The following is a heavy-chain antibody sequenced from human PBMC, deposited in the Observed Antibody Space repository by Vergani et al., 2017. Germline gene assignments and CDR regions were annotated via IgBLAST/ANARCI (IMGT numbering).Heavy chain of an antibody. CDR1: GGSINTGAYY. V-gene: IGHV4-61*02. CDR2: VYTSGMT. Sequence: QVQLQESGPRLVRPSQTLSLTCTVSGGSINTGAYYWSWIRQPAGKGLEWIGRVYTSGMTNYNPSLKSRVTILVDRSKSQLSLKLTSVTAGDTAVYFCAREPGAYGSVSYRNPSPVGNWFDPWGQGTLVTVSS. J-gene: IGHJ5*02. D-gene: IGHD3-10*01. CDR3: AREPGAYGSVSYRNPSPVGNWFDP.